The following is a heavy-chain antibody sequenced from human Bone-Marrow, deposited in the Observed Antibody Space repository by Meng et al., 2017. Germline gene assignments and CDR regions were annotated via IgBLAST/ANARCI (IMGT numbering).Heavy chain of an antibody. V-gene: IGHV1-3*01. J-gene: IGHJ6*02. CDR1: GYTFTSYD. Sequence: ASVKVSCKASGYTFTSYDINWVRQATGQRLEWMGWINAGNGNTKYSQKFQGRVTITRDTSASTAYMELSSLRSEDTAVYYCARDTGASLLWFGELLSYYGMDVWGQGTTVTVSS. D-gene: IGHD3-10*01. CDR3: ARDTGASLLWFGELLSYYGMDV. CDR2: INAGNGNT.